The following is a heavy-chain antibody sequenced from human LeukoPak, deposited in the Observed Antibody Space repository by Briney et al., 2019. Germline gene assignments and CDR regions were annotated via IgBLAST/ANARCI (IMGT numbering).Heavy chain of an antibody. CDR3: ARRGYCSGVSCYSFDY. J-gene: IGHJ4*02. D-gene: IGHD2-15*01. Sequence: SSETLSLTCAVYGGSFSGYYWSWIRQPPGKGLEWIGETNHSGGTNYNPSLKSRVTISLDTSKNQFSLKLTSVTAADTAVYYCARRGYCSGVSCYSFDYWGQGTLVTVSS. V-gene: IGHV4-34*01. CDR1: GGSFSGYY. CDR2: TNHSGGT.